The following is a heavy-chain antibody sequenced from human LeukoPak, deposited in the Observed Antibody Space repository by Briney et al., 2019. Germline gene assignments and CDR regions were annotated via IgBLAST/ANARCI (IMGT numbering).Heavy chain of an antibody. CDR1: GGSISSSNW. CDR3: AMSHYYDSSGYYAEVVNWFDP. Sequence: SGTLSLTCEVSGGSISSSNWWSWVRQPPGKGLEWIGEIYYSGNTNYNPSLKSRVTISMDMSKNQFSLNLTSVTAADTAVYYCAMSHYYDSSGYYAEVVNWFDPWGQGTLVTVSS. V-gene: IGHV4-4*02. D-gene: IGHD3-22*01. J-gene: IGHJ5*02. CDR2: IYYSGNT.